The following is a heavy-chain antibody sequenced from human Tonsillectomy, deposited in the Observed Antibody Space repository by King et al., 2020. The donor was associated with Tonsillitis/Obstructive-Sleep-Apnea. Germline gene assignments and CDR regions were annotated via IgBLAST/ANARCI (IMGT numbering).Heavy chain of an antibody. CDR3: ARADLVELSSPDAVDI. CDR1: GFTFSSYS. D-gene: IGHD3-16*02. V-gene: IGHV3-21*01. J-gene: IGHJ3*02. CDR2: ISSSSSYI. Sequence: DVQLVESGGGLVKPGGSLRLSCAASGFTFSSYSMNWVRQAPGKGLEWVSSISSSSSYIYYTDSVKGRFTISRDNAKNSLYLQLKSLRAEDTAFYYCARADLVELSSPDAVDIWGQGTMVTVSS.